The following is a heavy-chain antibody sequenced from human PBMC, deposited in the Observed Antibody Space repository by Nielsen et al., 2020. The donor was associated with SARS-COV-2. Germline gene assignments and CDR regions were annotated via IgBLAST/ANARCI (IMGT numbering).Heavy chain of an antibody. D-gene: IGHD5-18*01. CDR2: INWNGGST. J-gene: IGHJ6*02. Sequence: GESLKISCAASGFTFDDYAMHWVRQAPGKGLEWVSGINWNGGSTGYADSVKGRFTISRDNAKNSLYLQMNSLRAEDTAVYYCARRQIQLWGQSGGMDVWGQGTTVTVSS. CDR3: ARRQIQLWGQSGGMDV. CDR1: GFTFDDYA. V-gene: IGHV3-20*04.